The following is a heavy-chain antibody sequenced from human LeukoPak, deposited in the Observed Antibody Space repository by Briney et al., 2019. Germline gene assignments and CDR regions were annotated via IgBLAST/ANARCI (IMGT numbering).Heavy chain of an antibody. Sequence: GGSLRLSCAASGFTFSSYSMNWVRQAPGKGLEWVSYISSSSSTIYYADSVKGRFTISRDNAKNSLYLQMNSLRAEDTAVYYCARDRQAYYDFWSGMKIDYWGQGTLVTVSS. J-gene: IGHJ4*02. D-gene: IGHD3-3*01. CDR2: ISSSSSTI. CDR1: GFTFSSYS. V-gene: IGHV3-48*01. CDR3: ARDRQAYYDFWSGMKIDY.